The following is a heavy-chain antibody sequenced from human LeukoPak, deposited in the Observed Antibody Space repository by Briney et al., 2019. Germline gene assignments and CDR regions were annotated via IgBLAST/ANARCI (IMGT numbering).Heavy chain of an antibody. CDR2: ISAYNGNT. CDR3: ATRVRGVTAYDY. CDR1: GYTFTSYG. J-gene: IGHJ4*02. Sequence: ASVKVSCKASGYTFTSYGISWVRQAPGQGLEWMGWISAYNGNTNYAQKLQGRVTMTTDTSTSTAYMELRSLRPDDTAVYYCATRVRGVTAYDYWGQGTLVTVSS. V-gene: IGHV1-18*01. D-gene: IGHD3-10*01.